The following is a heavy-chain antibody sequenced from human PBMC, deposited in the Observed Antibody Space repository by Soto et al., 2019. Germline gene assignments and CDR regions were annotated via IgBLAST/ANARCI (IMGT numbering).Heavy chain of an antibody. J-gene: IGHJ3*02. Sequence: QVQLVQSGAEVKKPGASVKVSCKASGYTFTSYGISWVRQAPGQGLEWMGWISAYNGNTNYAQKLQGRVTMTTDTSTSTAYMELRSLRSDDTAVCYCARPSGYCSGGSCYPHDAFDIWGQGTMVTVSS. CDR2: ISAYNGNT. V-gene: IGHV1-18*01. CDR1: GYTFTSYG. D-gene: IGHD2-15*01. CDR3: ARPSGYCSGGSCYPHDAFDI.